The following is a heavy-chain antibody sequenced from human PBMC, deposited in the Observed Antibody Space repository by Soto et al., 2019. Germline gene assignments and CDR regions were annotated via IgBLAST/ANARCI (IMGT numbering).Heavy chain of an antibody. CDR1: GGSFIGYY. V-gene: IGHV4-34*01. CDR2: INHSGST. J-gene: IGHJ4*02. CDR3: ARGPYSSSWSRPFDY. Sequence: SETLSLTCAVYGGSFIGYYWSWIRQPPGKGLEWIGEINHSGSTNYNPSLKSRVTISVDTSKNQFSLELSSVTAADTAVYYCARGPYSSSWSRPFDYWGQGTLVTVSS. D-gene: IGHD6-13*01.